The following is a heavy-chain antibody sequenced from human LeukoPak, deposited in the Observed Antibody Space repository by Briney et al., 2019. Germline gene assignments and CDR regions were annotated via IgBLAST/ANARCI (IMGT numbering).Heavy chain of an antibody. CDR1: GFTFSDYA. CDR3: ARDQVVWDGYNSRGRGGPHDY. J-gene: IGHJ4*02. V-gene: IGHV3-23*01. D-gene: IGHD5-24*01. CDR2: ISGSGGNT. Sequence: AGGSLRLSCAASGFTFSDYAMNWVRQAPGKGLEWVSTISGSGGNTYYADSVKGRFTISRDNAKNSLFLQMNSLRAEDTAVYYCARDQVVWDGYNSRGRGGPHDYWGQGTLVTVSS.